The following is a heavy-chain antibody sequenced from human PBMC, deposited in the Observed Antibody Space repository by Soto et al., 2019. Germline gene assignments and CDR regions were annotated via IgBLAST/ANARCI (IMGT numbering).Heavy chain of an antibody. CDR1: GFTFSSYS. J-gene: IGHJ5*02. CDR2: ISSSSSYI. CDR3: ASEFGYCRSTSCYTPRAHWFDP. Sequence: GGSLRLSCAASGFTFSSYSMNWVRQAPGKGLEWVSSISSSSSYIYYADSVKGRFTISRDNAKNSLYLQMNSLRAEDTAVYYCASEFGYCRSTSCYTPRAHWFDPWGQGTLVTVYS. V-gene: IGHV3-21*01. D-gene: IGHD2-2*02.